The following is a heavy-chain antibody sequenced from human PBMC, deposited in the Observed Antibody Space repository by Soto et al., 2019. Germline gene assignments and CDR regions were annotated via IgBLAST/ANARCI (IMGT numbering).Heavy chain of an antibody. CDR2: ISSSSSYI. CDR1: GFTFSSYS. J-gene: IGHJ4*02. D-gene: IGHD1-1*01. V-gene: IGHV3-21*01. CDR3: ARAGELEPRADY. Sequence: EVQLVESGGGLVKPGGSLRLSCAASGFTFSSYSMNWVRQAPGKGLEWVSSISSSSSYIYYADSVKGRFTISRDNAKNSLYLQMNSLRAEDTAVYYCARAGELEPRADYWGQGTLVTVSS.